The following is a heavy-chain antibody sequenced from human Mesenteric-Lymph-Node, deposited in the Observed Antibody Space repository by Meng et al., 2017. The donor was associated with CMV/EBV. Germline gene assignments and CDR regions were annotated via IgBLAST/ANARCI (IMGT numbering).Heavy chain of an antibody. CDR1: GFTVSSNY. CDR3: ARDTGTPPWCDP. D-gene: IGHD1-1*01. V-gene: IGHV3-53*01. CDR2: IYSGGST. J-gene: IGHJ5*02. Sequence: GESLKISCAASGFTVSSNYMSWVRQAPGKGLEWVSVIYSGGSTYYADSVKGRFTISRDNSKNTLYLQMNSLRAEDTAVYYCARDTGTPPWCDPWGQGILVTVSS.